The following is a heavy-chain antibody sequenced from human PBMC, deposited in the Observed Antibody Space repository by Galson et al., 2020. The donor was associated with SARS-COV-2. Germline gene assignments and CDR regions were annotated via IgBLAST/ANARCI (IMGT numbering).Heavy chain of an antibody. Sequence: ASVKVSCKASGYTFTSYGISWVRQAPGQGLEWMGWISAYTGNTNYAQKLQGRVTMTTDTYTSTAYMELRSLRSDDTAVYYCARDRIAAAGTPRGMDVWGQGTTVTVSS. J-gene: IGHJ6*02. CDR1: GYTFTSYG. CDR3: ARDRIAAAGTPRGMDV. CDR2: ISAYTGNT. V-gene: IGHV1-18*01. D-gene: IGHD6-13*01.